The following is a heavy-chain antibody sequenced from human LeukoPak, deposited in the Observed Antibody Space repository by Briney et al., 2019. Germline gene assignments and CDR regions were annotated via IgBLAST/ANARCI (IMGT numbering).Heavy chain of an antibody. J-gene: IGHJ4*02. Sequence: PGGSLRLSCAASGFTLSSYSMNWVRQAPGKGLEWVANINQDGSEKYYVDSVKGRFTMSRDNAKNSLYLQMNSLRAEDTALYYCARDTYSGSYLYNYWGQGTLVTVSS. CDR1: GFTLSSYS. D-gene: IGHD1-26*01. V-gene: IGHV3-7*03. CDR3: ARDTYSGSYLYNY. CDR2: INQDGSEK.